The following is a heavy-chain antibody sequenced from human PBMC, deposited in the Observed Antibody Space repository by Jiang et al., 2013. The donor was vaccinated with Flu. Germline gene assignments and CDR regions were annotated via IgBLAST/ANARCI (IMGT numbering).Heavy chain of an antibody. CDR2: IYHSGST. V-gene: IGHV4-30-2*01. CDR1: GGSISSGGYS. Sequence: SLTCAVSGGSISSGGYSWSWIRQPPGKGLEWIGYIYHSGSTYYNPSLKSRVTISVDRSKNQFSLKLSSVTAADTAVYYCARGDYTGYFQHWGQGTLVTVSS. CDR3: ARGDYTGYFQH. D-gene: IGHD4-11*01. J-gene: IGHJ1*01.